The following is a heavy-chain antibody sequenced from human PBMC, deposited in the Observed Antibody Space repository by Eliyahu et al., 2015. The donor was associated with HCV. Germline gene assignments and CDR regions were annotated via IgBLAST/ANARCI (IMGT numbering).Heavy chain of an antibody. CDR2: INTDGTST. CDR3: ARDASLFYYGSGMGP. CDR1: GFTFISYW. D-gene: IGHD3-10*01. J-gene: IGHJ5*02. Sequence: EVQLVESGGGVVQPGGSLRLSCAASGFTFISYWMYWVRQAPGKGLVWVSHINTDGTSTSYADFVRGRFTISRDNAKNTVYLQMNSLRGEDTAVYYCARDASLFYYGSGMGPWGQGSLVTVSS. V-gene: IGHV3-74*01.